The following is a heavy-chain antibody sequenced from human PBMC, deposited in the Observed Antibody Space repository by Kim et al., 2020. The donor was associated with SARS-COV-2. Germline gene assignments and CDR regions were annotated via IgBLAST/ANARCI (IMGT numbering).Heavy chain of an antibody. CDR3: ARSFSSSPYYFDY. J-gene: IGHJ4*02. D-gene: IGHD6-13*01. Sequence: YSPSFQGQGTISADKSISTAYLQWSSLKASDTAMYYCARSFSSSPYYFDYWGQGTLVTVSS. V-gene: IGHV5-51*01.